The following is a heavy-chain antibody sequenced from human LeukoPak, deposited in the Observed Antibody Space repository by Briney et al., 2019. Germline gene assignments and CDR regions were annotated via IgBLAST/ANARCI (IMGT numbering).Heavy chain of an antibody. D-gene: IGHD3-10*01. CDR1: GFTFGDYA. Sequence: GGSLRLSCTASGFTFGDYAMSRFRQAPGKGLEWVANINQDGTEKYYVDSVKGRFTISRDYAKNSLYLQMNSLRVEDTAVYYCAKVAKYYYGPETYYFFEQWGQGTPVTASS. V-gene: IGHV3-7*01. J-gene: IGHJ4*02. CDR2: INQDGTEK. CDR3: AKVAKYYYGPETYYFFEQ.